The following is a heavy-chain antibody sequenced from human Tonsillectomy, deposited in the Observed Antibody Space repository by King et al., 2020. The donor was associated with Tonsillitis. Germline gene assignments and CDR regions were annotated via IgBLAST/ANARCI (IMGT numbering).Heavy chain of an antibody. CDR1: GFTFNSYG. CDR2: ISYDGSIK. Sequence: VQLVESGGGVVQPGRSLRLSCVASGFTFNSYGMYWVRQAPGKGLEWVTLISYDGSIKYYADSVKGRFTISRDNSNNTLYLQMNSLKTEDTAVYYCAKLTLYDSRDSTDAFDNW. J-gene: IGHJ3*02. V-gene: IGHV3-30*18. CDR3: AKLTLYDSRDSTDAFDN. D-gene: IGHD3-22*01.